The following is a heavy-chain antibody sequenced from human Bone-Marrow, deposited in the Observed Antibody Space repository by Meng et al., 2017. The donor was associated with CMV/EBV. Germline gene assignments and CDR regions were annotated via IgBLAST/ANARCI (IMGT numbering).Heavy chain of an antibody. D-gene: IGHD2-2*01. V-gene: IGHV4-31*03. Sequence: SETLSLTCSVSGGAIRSGGYYWSWIRQHPGKGLEWIGYIYNSGSTYYNPSLKSRVTISVDTSKNQFSLKPTSVTAADTAVYYCARVWGYCSSTSCYLSPFDPWDQRTLVTVSS. CDR1: GGAIRSGGYY. J-gene: IGHJ5*02. CDR2: IYNSGST. CDR3: ARVWGYCSSTSCYLSPFDP.